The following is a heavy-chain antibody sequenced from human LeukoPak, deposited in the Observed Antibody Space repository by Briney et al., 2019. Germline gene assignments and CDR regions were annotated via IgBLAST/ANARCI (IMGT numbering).Heavy chain of an antibody. Sequence: ASVKVSCKASGYTFTSYGINWVRQATGQGLEWMGWMNPNSGNTGYAQKFQGRVTMTRNTSISTAYMELSSLRSEDTAVYYCARKVMDNFWSGYYSFDYWGQGTLVTVSS. V-gene: IGHV1-8*01. D-gene: IGHD3-3*01. CDR3: ARKVMDNFWSGYYSFDY. CDR2: MNPNSGNT. J-gene: IGHJ4*02. CDR1: GYTFTSYG.